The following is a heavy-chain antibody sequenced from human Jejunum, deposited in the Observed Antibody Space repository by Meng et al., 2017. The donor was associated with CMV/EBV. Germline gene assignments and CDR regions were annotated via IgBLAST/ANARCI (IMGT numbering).Heavy chain of an antibody. CDR1: GFTISTYW. CDR3: IRGPYGADSWYDY. D-gene: IGHD4-17*01. V-gene: IGHV3-74*01. Sequence: SGFTISTYWMHWVRQVPGKGLEWVSRINTDGSNTNYADSVKGQFTISRDNAKSTLYLQMNSLTAEDTAVYYCIRGPYGADSWYDYWGQGTLVTVPS. J-gene: IGHJ4*02. CDR2: INTDGSNT.